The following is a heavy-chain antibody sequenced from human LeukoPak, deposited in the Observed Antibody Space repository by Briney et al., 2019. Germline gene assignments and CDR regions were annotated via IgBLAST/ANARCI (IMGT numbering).Heavy chain of an antibody. D-gene: IGHD6-13*01. CDR1: GYTFTSSG. CDR3: ARDLPYSSSTPAQNYYGMDV. V-gene: IGHV1-18*01. J-gene: IGHJ6*02. CDR2: ISAYNGNT. Sequence: GASVKVSCKASGYTFTSSGISWVRQAPGQGLEWMGWISAYNGNTNYAQKLQGRVTMTTDTSTSTAYMELRSLRSDDTAVYYCARDLPYSSSTPAQNYYGMDVWGQGTTVTVSS.